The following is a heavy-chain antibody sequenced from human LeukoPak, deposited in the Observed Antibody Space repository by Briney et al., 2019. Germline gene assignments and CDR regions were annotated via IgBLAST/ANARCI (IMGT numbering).Heavy chain of an antibody. V-gene: IGHV3-7*01. CDR2: IKQDGSEK. CDR3: ARDQDGYNLPFDY. CDR1: GFTFSSYW. J-gene: IGHJ4*02. Sequence: GGSLRLSCAASGFTFSSYWMSWVRQAPGKGLEWVANIKQDGSEKYYVDSVKGRFTISRDNSKNTLYLQMNSLRAEDTAVYYCARDQDGYNLPFDYWGQGTLVTVSS. D-gene: IGHD5-24*01.